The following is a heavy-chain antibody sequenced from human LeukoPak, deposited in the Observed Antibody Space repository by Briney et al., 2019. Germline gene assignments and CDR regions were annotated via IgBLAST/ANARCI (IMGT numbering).Heavy chain of an antibody. CDR3: ARIAGTHLHGDIVVVPAASVRWFDP. J-gene: IGHJ5*02. CDR2: INHSGST. V-gene: IGHV4-34*01. D-gene: IGHD2-2*01. Sequence: SETLSLTCAVYGGSFSGYYWSWIRQPPGKGLEWIGEINHSGSTNYNPSLKSRVTISVDTSKNQFSLKLSSVTAADTAVYHCARIAGTHLHGDIVVVPAASVRWFDPWGQGTLVTVSS. CDR1: GGSFSGYY.